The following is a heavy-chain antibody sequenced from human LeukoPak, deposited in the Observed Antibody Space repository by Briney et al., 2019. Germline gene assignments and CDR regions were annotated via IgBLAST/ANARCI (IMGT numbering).Heavy chain of an antibody. J-gene: IGHJ4*02. CDR2: ISYDGSNK. CDR1: GFTFSSYA. V-gene: IGHV3-30*01. D-gene: IGHD3-22*01. CDR3: ASYDSSGYETIDY. Sequence: GGSLRLSCAASGFTFSSYAMHWVRQALGKGLEWVAVISYDGSNKYYADSVKGRFTISRDNSKNTLYLQMNSLRAEDTAVYYCASYDSSGYETIDYWGQGTLVTVSS.